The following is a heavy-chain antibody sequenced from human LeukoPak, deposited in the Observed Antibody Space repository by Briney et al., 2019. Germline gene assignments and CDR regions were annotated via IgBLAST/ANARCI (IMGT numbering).Heavy chain of an antibody. J-gene: IGHJ4*02. CDR2: INHRGGA. CDR3: ARNFDY. CDR1: GESFSGHF. V-gene: IGHV4-34*01. Sequence: PSETLSLTCVVYGESFSGHFWSWIRQPPGKGLEWIGEINHRGGANYNPSLKSRVTVSLDTSKYQFSLKLSSVTAADTAIYYCARNFDYWGQGTLVTVSS.